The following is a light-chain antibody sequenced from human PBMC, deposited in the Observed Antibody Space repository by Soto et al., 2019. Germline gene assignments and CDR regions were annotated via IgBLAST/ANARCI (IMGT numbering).Light chain of an antibody. CDR1: SSDVGSYNY. J-gene: IGLJ1*01. V-gene: IGLV2-14*01. CDR3: NSFTTSSTYV. Sequence: SVLTQPASVSGSPGQSITISCAGTSSDVGSYNYVSWYQQHPGKAPKLMIYEVSNRPSGVSSRFSGSKSGNTASLTISGLQAEDEADYYCNSFTTSSTYVFGTGTKVTV. CDR2: EVS.